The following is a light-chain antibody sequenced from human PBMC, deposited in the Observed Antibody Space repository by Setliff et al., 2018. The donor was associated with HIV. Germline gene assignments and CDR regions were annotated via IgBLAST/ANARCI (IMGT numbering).Light chain of an antibody. Sequence: SYELTQPPSVSVAPGKTARITCGGNNIGSKSMHWYQQKPGQAPVLVIYYDSDRPSGIPERFSGSNSGNTATLTITRVEAGEEADYYCQVWDSSSGLYVFGTGTKVTVL. CDR3: QVWDSSSGLYV. CDR1: NIGSKS. CDR2: YDS. J-gene: IGLJ1*01. V-gene: IGLV3-21*04.